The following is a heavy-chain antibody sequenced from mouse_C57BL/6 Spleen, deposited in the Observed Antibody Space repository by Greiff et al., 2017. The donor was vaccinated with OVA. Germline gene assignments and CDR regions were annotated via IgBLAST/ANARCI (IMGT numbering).Heavy chain of an antibody. CDR2: INPSTGGT. CDR1: GYSFTGYY. J-gene: IGHJ2*01. D-gene: IGHD1-1*01. Sequence: EVKLMESGPELVKPGASVKISCKASGYSFTGYYMNWVKQSPEKSLEWIGEINPSTGGTTYNQKFKAKATLTVDKSSSTAYMQLKSLTSEYSAVYYCAQYYYGSSYDYFDYWGQGTTLTVSS. V-gene: IGHV1-42*01. CDR3: AQYYYGSSYDYFDY.